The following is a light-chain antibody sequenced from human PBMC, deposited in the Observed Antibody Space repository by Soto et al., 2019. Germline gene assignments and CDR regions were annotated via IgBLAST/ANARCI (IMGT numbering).Light chain of an antibody. CDR3: SSYTSSSTWV. J-gene: IGLJ3*02. CDR2: AVN. CDR1: SSDVGGYKY. V-gene: IGLV2-14*01. Sequence: QSALTQPASVSGSPGQSITISCTGTSSDVGGYKYVSWYQHHPGQAPKLMIHAVNSRPSGVSTRFSGSKSGNTASLTISGLQPEDEADYYCSSYTSSSTWVFGGGTKLT.